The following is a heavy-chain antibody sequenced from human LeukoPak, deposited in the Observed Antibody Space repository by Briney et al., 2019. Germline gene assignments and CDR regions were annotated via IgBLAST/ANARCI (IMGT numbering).Heavy chain of an antibody. V-gene: IGHV3-66*02. CDR3: ARICGGDCYYAFDI. J-gene: IGHJ3*02. D-gene: IGHD2-21*01. CDR1: GFTVSSNY. Sequence: GGSLRLSXAASGFTVSSNYMSWVRQAPGKGLEWVSVIYSGGSTYYADSVKGRFTISRDNSKNTLYLQMNSLRAEDTVVYYCARICGGDCYYAFDIWGQGTMVTVSS. CDR2: IYSGGST.